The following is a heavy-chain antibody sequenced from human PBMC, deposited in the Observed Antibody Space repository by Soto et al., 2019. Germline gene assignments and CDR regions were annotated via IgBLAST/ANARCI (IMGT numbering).Heavy chain of an antibody. CDR2: ISYDGSNK. Sequence: QVQLVESGGGVVQPGRSLRLSCAASGFTFSSYGMHWVRQAPGKGLEWVAVISYDGSNKYYADSVKGRFTISRDNSKNTVYLQMHSLRAEDTAVYYCARLVDCGGDCYPQNDYWGQGTLVTVSS. J-gene: IGHJ4*02. CDR1: GFTFSSYG. D-gene: IGHD2-21*02. CDR3: ARLVDCGGDCYPQNDY. V-gene: IGHV3-30*03.